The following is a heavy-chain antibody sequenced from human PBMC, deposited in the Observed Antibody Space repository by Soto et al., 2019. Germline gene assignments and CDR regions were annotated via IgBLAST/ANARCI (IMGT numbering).Heavy chain of an antibody. V-gene: IGHV3-53*01. CDR1: GLTVSRNY. CDR2: IYSGGST. D-gene: IGHD6-25*01. Sequence: EVQLVESGGGFIQPGGSLRLSCVVTGLTVSRNYMTWVRQAPGKGLECVSVIYSGGSTYSADSVKGRFTISRDNSKNTVYLLMNSRRVEDTAVYYCARFPQGRPEGMDVWGQGTTVTVS. J-gene: IGHJ6*02. CDR3: ARFPQGRPEGMDV.